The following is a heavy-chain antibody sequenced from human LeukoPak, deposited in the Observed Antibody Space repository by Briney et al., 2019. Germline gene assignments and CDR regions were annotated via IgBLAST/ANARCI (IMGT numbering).Heavy chain of an antibody. J-gene: IGHJ4*02. CDR3: VKDSEATFDY. V-gene: IGHV3-48*03. CDR2: ISSSGSSI. CDR1: GFIFSNYD. Sequence: GGSLRLSCAASGFIFSNYDMNWVRQAPGKGLEWISYISSSGSSIYYADSVKGRFTISRDNAKRSLYLQMNRLRAEDTAVYYCVKDSEATFDYWGQGTLVTVSS.